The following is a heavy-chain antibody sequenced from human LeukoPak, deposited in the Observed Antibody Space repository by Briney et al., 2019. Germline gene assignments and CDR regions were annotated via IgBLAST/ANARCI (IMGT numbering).Heavy chain of an antibody. CDR2: INHSGST. Sequence: SETLSLTCAVYGGSFSGYYWSWIRQPPGKGLEWIGEINHSGSTNYNPSLKSRVTISVDTSKNQFSLKLSSVTAADTAVYYCANLYSNYSYWGQGTLVTVSS. J-gene: IGHJ4*02. CDR3: ANLYSNYSY. D-gene: IGHD4-11*01. CDR1: GGSFSGYY. V-gene: IGHV4-34*01.